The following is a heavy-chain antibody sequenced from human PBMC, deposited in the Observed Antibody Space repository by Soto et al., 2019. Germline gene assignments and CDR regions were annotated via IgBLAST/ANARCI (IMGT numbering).Heavy chain of an antibody. J-gene: IGHJ4*02. CDR2: IWYDGSNK. V-gene: IGHV3-33*01. CDR3: ARGYSSSWLFDY. D-gene: IGHD6-13*01. CDR1: GFTFSSYG. Sequence: QVQLVESGGGVVKPGRSLRLSCAASGFTFSSYGMHWVRQAPGKGLEWVAVIWYDGSNKYYADSVKGRFTISRDNSKNTRYLQMNSLRAEDTGVYYCARGYSSSWLFDYWGQGTLVTVSS.